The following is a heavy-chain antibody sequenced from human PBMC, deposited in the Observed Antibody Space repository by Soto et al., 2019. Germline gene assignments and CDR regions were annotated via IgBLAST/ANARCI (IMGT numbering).Heavy chain of an antibody. CDR3: ASPTLGAFDI. J-gene: IGHJ3*02. CDR2: IYYSGST. D-gene: IGHD3-16*01. Sequence: QLQLQESGPGLVKPSETLSLTCTVSGGSMSNSNYYWGWIRQPPGKGLEWIGSIYYSGSTSYNSSLKSRVTISVDTSKNQFSLRLTSVTAADTAVYYCASPTLGAFDIWGQGTMVTVSS. CDR1: GGSMSNSNYY. V-gene: IGHV4-39*01.